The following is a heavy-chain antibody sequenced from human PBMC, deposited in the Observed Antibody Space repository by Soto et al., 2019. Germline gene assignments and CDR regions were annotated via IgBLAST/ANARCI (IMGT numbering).Heavy chain of an antibody. Sequence: SETLSLTCAFSGGSITSGAYYWTWIRQHPGKGLECIAYNHYSGRTYYNPSLKSRVTISVDTSNNQFSLKLSSVTAADTAVYYCARYYFDSSGYSNWFDPWGQGTLVTVSS. CDR1: GGSITSGAYY. CDR3: ARYYFDSSGYSNWFDP. D-gene: IGHD3-22*01. J-gene: IGHJ5*02. CDR2: NHYSGRT. V-gene: IGHV4-31*11.